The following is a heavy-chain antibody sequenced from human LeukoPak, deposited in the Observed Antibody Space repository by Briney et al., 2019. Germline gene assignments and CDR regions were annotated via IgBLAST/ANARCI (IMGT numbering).Heavy chain of an antibody. V-gene: IGHV2-5*02. J-gene: IGHJ4*02. Sequence: SGPTLVHPTPTLTLTCTFSGFSLSTSGVGLAWIRQPPGKALEWLALIYWDDDMRYSPSLKTRLTITKDTSKTQVVLTMTDMDPVDTATYFCAHRARGYRFDSWGQGTLVTVSS. CDR1: GFSLSTSGVG. CDR3: AHRARGYRFDS. CDR2: IYWDDDM. D-gene: IGHD5-12*01.